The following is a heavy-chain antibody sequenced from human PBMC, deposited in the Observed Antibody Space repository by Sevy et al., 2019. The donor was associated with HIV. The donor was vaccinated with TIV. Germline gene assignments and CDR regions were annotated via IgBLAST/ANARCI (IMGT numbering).Heavy chain of an antibody. CDR2: ISGSGGSGDKT. J-gene: IGHJ4*02. Sequence: GGSLRLSCAASGFTFSNYAMNWVRQAPGKGLEWVSGISGSGGSGDKTNYADSVKGRFTISRDDSKNSLYLQLNSLRAADTAIYYCARKYDSSSYFDYWGQGTLVTVSS. D-gene: IGHD3-22*01. CDR3: ARKYDSSSYFDY. CDR1: GFTFSNYA. V-gene: IGHV3-23*01.